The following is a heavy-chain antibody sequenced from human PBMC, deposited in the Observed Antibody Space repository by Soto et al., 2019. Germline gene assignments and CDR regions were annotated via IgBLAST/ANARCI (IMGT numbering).Heavy chain of an antibody. D-gene: IGHD6-19*01. V-gene: IGHV3-30*18. CDR3: AKESNSGWCDY. Sequence: GGSLRLSCAASGFTFSSYGMHWVRQAPGKGLEWVAVISYDGSNKYYADSVEGRFTISRDNSKNTLYLQMNSLRAEDTAVYYCAKESNSGWCDYWGQGTLVTVSS. CDR1: GFTFSSYG. CDR2: ISYDGSNK. J-gene: IGHJ4*02.